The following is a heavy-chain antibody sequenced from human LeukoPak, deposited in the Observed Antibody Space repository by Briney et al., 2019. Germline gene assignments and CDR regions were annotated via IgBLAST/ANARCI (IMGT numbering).Heavy chain of an antibody. J-gene: IGHJ4*02. V-gene: IGHV3-33*01. CDR2: IWYDGSNK. D-gene: IGHD5-12*01. CDR3: ARGSLRRSGYDPDDY. Sequence: GRSLRLSCAASGFTFSSYGMHWVRQAPGKGLEWVAVIWYDGSNKYYADSVKGRFTISRDNSKNTLYLQMNSLRAEDTAVYYCARGSLRRSGYDPDDYWGQGTLVTVSS. CDR1: GFTFSSYG.